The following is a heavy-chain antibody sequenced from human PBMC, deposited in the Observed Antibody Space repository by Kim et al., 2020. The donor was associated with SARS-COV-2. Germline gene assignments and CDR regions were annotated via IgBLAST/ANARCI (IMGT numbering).Heavy chain of an antibody. J-gene: IGHJ4*02. Sequence: YGPSFQGPVTISANNSISTAYLQCSSLKASDPAMYYCARLGALHGGSFDYWGQGTLVTVSS. V-gene: IGHV5-51*01. D-gene: IGHD3-10*01. CDR3: ARLGALHGGSFDY.